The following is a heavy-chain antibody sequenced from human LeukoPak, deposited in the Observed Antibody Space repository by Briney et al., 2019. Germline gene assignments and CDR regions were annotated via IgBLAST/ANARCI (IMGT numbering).Heavy chain of an antibody. V-gene: IGHV1-8*01. CDR2: MNPNSGNT. J-gene: IGHJ6*03. Sequence: ASVKVSCKASGYTFTSFDMNWVRQATGQGLEWMGWMNPNSGNTGYAQKFQGRVTMTRDTSISTAYMELSRLRSDDTAVYYCARGRVPYYYMDVWGKGTTVTISS. CDR3: ARGRVPYYYMDV. CDR1: GYTFTSFD.